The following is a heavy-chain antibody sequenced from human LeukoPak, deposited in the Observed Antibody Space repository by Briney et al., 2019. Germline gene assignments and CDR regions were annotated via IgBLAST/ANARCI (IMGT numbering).Heavy chain of an antibody. J-gene: IGHJ4*02. D-gene: IGHD2/OR15-2a*01. CDR2: GYCSGST. CDR1: GGSISSHY. V-gene: IGHV4-59*11. CDR3: ARGSTRPDD. Sequence: PSETLSLTCIVSGGSISSHYWSWIRQPPGKGLEWIGYGYCSGSTDYNPSLKSRVTISVDTSKNQFSLKLSSVTVADTAVYYCARGSTRPDDWGQGTLVTVSS.